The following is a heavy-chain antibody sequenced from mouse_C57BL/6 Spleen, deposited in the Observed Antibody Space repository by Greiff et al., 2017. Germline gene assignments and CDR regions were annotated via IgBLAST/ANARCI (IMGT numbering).Heavy chain of an antibody. CDR3: ARSHYYSSSYAIDY. J-gene: IGHJ4*01. D-gene: IGHD1-1*01. V-gene: IGHV1-64*01. CDR1: GYTFTSYW. CDR2: IHPNSGST. Sequence: QVQLQQPGAELVKPGASVKLSCKASGYTFTSYWMHWVKQRPGQGLEWIGMIHPNSGSTNYNEKFKGKATLTVDKSSSTAYMQLSSLTSEDSAVYYCARSHYYSSSYAIDYWGQGTSVTVSS.